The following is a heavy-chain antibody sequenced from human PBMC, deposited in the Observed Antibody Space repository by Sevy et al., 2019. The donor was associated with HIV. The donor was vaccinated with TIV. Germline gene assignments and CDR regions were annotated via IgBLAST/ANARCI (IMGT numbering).Heavy chain of an antibody. CDR1: GFTFSGYT. CDR2: ISFDGSNK. D-gene: IGHD2-2*01. J-gene: IGHJ3*02. V-gene: IGHV3-30-3*01. CDR3: ARGGWDIVVVPAAFDI. Sequence: GGSLRLSCAASGFTFSGYTLHWVRQAPGKGLEWVAVISFDGSNKYYVDSVKGRFTISRDNSKNTLYLQMNSLRPEDTAAYYCARGGWDIVVVPAAFDIWGQGTMVTVSS.